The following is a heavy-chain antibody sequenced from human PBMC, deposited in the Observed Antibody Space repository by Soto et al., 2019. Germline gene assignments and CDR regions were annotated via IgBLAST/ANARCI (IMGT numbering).Heavy chain of an antibody. V-gene: IGHV1-69*12. CDR1: GGTFSSYA. CDR3: ARVGWSYDKSFDI. Sequence: QVQLVQSGAEVKKPGSSVKVSCKASGGTFSSYAISWMRQAPGQGLEWMGGVIPIFGTANYAQKALGSVEITADEPTGSAYVELGSLRSEGTSVYYGARVGWSYDKSFDIWGQGTIVTVSS. J-gene: IGHJ3*02. D-gene: IGHD3-10*01. CDR2: VIPIFGTA.